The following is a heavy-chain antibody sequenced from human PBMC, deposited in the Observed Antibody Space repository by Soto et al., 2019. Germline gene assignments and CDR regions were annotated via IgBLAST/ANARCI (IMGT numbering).Heavy chain of an antibody. CDR1: GGTFSSYA. J-gene: IGHJ4*02. Sequence: GASVKVSCKSSGGTFSSYAISWVRQAPGQGLEWMGGIIPIFGTANYAQKFQGRVTITADESTSTAYMELSSLRSEDTAVYYCASDNHYPGSHSFDYWGQGTLVTVSS. CDR2: IIPIFGTA. V-gene: IGHV1-69*13. CDR3: ASDNHYPGSHSFDY. D-gene: IGHD1-26*01.